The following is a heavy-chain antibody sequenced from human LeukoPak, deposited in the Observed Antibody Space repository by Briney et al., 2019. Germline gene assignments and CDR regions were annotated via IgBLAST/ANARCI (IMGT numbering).Heavy chain of an antibody. Sequence: GGSLRLSCAASGFTFSSYSMNWVRQAPGKGLEWVSSISSSSSYIYYADSVKGRFTISRDNAKNSLYLQMNSLRAEDTAVYYCASEGLITMGAFDIWGQGTMVTVSS. CDR3: ASEGLITMGAFDI. D-gene: IGHD3-10*01. CDR1: GFTFSSYS. CDR2: ISSSSSYI. V-gene: IGHV3-21*01. J-gene: IGHJ3*02.